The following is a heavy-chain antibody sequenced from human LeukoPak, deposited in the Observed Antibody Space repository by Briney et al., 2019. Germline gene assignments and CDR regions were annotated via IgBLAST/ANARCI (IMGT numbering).Heavy chain of an antibody. J-gene: IGHJ4*02. CDR3: ARGPSHSSCYYYYFDY. CDR1: GFTFSSYE. V-gene: IGHV3-48*03. D-gene: IGHD3-22*01. CDR2: IGTSGSTI. Sequence: GGSLRLSCAASGFTFSSYEMNWVRQAPGKGLEWVSYIGTSGSTIYQADSVKGRFTISRDNAQNSLYLQMNSLRAEDTAVYYCARGPSHSSCYYYYFDYWGQGTLVTVSS.